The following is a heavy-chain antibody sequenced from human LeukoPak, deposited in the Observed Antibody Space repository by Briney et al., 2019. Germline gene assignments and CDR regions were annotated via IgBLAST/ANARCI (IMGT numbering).Heavy chain of an antibody. CDR2: INHSGST. CDR3: ARMGGYCGGDCRRFPNRGEYFQH. Sequence: PSETLSLTCAVYGGSFSGYYWSWIRQPPGKGLEWIGEINHSGSTNYNPSLKSRVTISVDTSKNQFSLKLSSVTAADTAVYYCARMGGYCGGDCRRFPNRGEYFQHWGQGTLVTVSS. V-gene: IGHV4-34*01. J-gene: IGHJ1*01. CDR1: GGSFSGYY. D-gene: IGHD2-21*02.